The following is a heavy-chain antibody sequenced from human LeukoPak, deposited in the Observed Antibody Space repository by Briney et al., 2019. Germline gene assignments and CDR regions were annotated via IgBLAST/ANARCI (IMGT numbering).Heavy chain of an antibody. CDR3: ARGQEFDDGVFDS. J-gene: IGHJ4*02. CDR1: GFSFSSFA. Sequence: GGSLRLSCAASGFSFSSFAMTWVRQAPGKGLEWVSTIRSNGATAYKAHSVKGRFTISRDNSKNTVYLQMNSLRVEDTAIYYCARGQEFDDGVFDSWGQGTLVTVSS. CDR2: IRSNGATA. D-gene: IGHD1-1*01. V-gene: IGHV3-23*01.